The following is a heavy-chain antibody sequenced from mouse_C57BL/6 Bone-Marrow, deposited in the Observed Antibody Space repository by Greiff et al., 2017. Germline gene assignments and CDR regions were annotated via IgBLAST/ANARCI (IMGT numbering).Heavy chain of an antibody. CDR3: SRQVTTVLATKYFDV. D-gene: IGHD1-1*01. CDR1: GFTFSSYT. J-gene: IGHJ1*03. Sequence: EVKLMESGGGLVKPGGSLKLSCAASGFTFSSYTMSWVRQTPAKRLQWVAAISGGGGNTYYPDSVKGRFTISRDNDKNILYLKMSSLRSEDTALYYCSRQVTTVLATKYFDVWGTGTTVTVSS. V-gene: IGHV5-9*01. CDR2: ISGGGGNT.